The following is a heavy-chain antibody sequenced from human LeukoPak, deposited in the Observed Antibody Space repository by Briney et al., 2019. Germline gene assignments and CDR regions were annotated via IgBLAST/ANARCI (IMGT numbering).Heavy chain of an antibody. D-gene: IGHD3-22*01. CDR1: SGPIYSYY. Sequence: SETLSLTCTASSGPIYSYYWSWIRQTAGKGLEWVARLYPGVSTNYYTSLKRRGTISVDTSRKHFLHVQMNVTAADPAVFYCARLKCYDITGYSPGHYMAVWGKGATVTVSS. CDR3: ARLKCYDITGYSPGHYMAV. V-gene: IGHV4-4*07. CDR2: LYPGVST. J-gene: IGHJ6*03.